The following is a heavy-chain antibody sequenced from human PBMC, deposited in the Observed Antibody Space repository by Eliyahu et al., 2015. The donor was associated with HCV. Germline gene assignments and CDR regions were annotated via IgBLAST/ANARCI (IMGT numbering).Heavy chain of an antibody. CDR1: GFXFDDYA. V-gene: IGHV3-43*02. J-gene: IGHJ6*02. CDR3: AKDIRSGSYHHGGMDV. CDR2: ISGDGGST. Sequence: EVQLVESGGGVVQPGGSLRLSCAASGFXFDDYAMHWVRQAPGKGLGWVSLISGDGGSTYYADSVKGRFTISRDNSKNSLYLQMNSLRTEDTALYYCAKDIRSGSYHHGGMDVWGQGTTVTVSS. D-gene: IGHD1-26*01.